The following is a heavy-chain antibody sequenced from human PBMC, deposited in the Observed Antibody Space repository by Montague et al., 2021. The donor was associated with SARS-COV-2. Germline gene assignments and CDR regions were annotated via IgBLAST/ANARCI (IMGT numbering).Heavy chain of an antibody. CDR2: SSHKGIT. J-gene: IGHJ3*02. CDR3: ASYSPLGFESPDTFDI. D-gene: IGHD2-21*01. V-gene: IGHV4-38-2*02. Sequence: SETLSLTCTVSGSSVRSDYYWAWIRQSPGKGLEWIGSSSHKGITDYNPSLRSRVTLSVDTSKNQISLKLSSVAAADTAVYYCASYSPLGFESPDTFDIWGRGTTVTVSS. CDR1: GSSVRSDYY.